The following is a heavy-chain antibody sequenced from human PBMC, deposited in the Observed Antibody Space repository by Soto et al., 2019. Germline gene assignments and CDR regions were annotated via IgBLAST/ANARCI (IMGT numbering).Heavy chain of an antibody. J-gene: IGHJ4*02. CDR1: GFTFSSYW. CDR3: SRSLDY. V-gene: IGHV3-7*01. CDR2: INQDGSEK. Sequence: EVQLVESGGGLVQPGGSLRLSCAASGFTFSSYWMDWVRQAPGKGLEWVANINQDGSEKNYVDSVKGRFTISRDNAKNSLYLHMSRLTAEDSALYYCSRSLDYWGQGTLVTVFS.